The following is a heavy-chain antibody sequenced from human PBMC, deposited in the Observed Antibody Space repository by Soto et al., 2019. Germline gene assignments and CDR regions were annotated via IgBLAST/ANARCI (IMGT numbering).Heavy chain of an antibody. CDR3: ASMGYHYGSGSYPLDY. Sequence: SETLSLTCTVSGGSISSYYWTWIRQPPWKGLEWIGFMYNSGSTHYNPSLKSRVTISLDTSKNQFSLNLRSVTAADTAVYYCASMGYHYGSGSYPLDYWGQGTLVTVYS. CDR2: MYNSGST. D-gene: IGHD3-10*01. J-gene: IGHJ4*02. V-gene: IGHV4-59*08. CDR1: GGSISSYY.